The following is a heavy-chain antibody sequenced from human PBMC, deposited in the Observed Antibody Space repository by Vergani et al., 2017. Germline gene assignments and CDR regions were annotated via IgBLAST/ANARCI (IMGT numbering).Heavy chain of an antibody. J-gene: IGHJ5*02. Sequence: QVQLVESGGGVVQPGRSLRLSCAASGLTFNQYGMHWVCQAPGKGLEWVAVTWYDGNNKQYADSVKGRFPISRDNSKSTMYLQMNSLRDEDTGVYYCVRDLRLLYNRFDPWGQGTLVTVSS. CDR3: VRDLRLLYNRFDP. CDR1: GLTFNQYG. V-gene: IGHV3-33*01. D-gene: IGHD1-14*01. CDR2: TWYDGNNK.